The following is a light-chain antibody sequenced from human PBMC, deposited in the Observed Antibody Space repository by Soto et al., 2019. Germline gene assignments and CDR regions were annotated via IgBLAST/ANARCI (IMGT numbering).Light chain of an antibody. Sequence: QSALTQPPSASGSPGQSVTISCTGTSSDVGGYNYVSWYQQHPGKAPKLMIYEVSKRPSGVPDRFSGSKSGNTASLTVSGLQAEDEADYYCQSYDTGLIGWLFGGGTKLTVL. CDR1: SSDVGGYNY. J-gene: IGLJ3*02. CDR2: EVS. CDR3: QSYDTGLIGWL. V-gene: IGLV2-8*01.